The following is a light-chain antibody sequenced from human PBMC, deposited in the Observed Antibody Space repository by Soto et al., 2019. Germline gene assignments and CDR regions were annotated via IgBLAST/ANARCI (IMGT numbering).Light chain of an antibody. Sequence: ETVLTQSPGTLSLSPGERAALCCRASQSVTSTYLVWYQQKPGQAPKLLIYGASSRATGIPDRFSGSGSGTDFTLTISRLEPEDSAVYYCQQYGSSPPYTFGQGTKLEIK. CDR1: QSVTSTY. CDR2: GAS. CDR3: QQYGSSPPYT. V-gene: IGKV3-20*01. J-gene: IGKJ2*01.